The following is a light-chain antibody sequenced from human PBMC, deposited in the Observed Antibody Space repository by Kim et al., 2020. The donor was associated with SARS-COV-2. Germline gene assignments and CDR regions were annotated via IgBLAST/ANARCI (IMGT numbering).Light chain of an antibody. Sequence: EVVLTQSPATLSLSPGQRATLSCRASQSVSTSLAWYQQQPGQAPKLLIYDASKRATGILARFSGSGSGTDFTLTISSLQPEDFAVYFCQQRSNWLTFGGGTKLEI. CDR2: DAS. CDR3: QQRSNWLT. J-gene: IGKJ4*01. CDR1: QSVSTS. V-gene: IGKV3-11*01.